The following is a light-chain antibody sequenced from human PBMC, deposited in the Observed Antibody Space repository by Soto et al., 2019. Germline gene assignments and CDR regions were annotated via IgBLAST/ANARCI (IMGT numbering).Light chain of an antibody. V-gene: IGLV2-14*03. CDR2: DVS. Sequence: QSALAQPASVSGSPGQAITISCPGTSSEVSNYNYVSWHQHHPDKAPKLMINDVSNRPSGDSSRFSGSKSGNTASLTISELQFEDEADYYCRSYTSSDSYVFGSGTNVTVL. CDR3: RSYTSSDSYV. CDR1: SSEVSNYNY. J-gene: IGLJ1*01.